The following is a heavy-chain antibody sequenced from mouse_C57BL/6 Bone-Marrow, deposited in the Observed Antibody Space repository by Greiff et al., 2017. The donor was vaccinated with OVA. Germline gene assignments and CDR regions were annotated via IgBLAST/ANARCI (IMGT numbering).Heavy chain of an antibody. Sequence: VQRVESGPGLVQPSQSLSITCTVSGFSLTSYGVHWVRQSPGKGLEWLGVIWRGGSTDYNAAFMSRLSITKDNSKSQVFFKMNSLQADDTAIYYCAKNHYGSSWYFDVWGTGTTVTVSS. D-gene: IGHD1-1*01. J-gene: IGHJ1*03. CDR1: GFSLTSYG. CDR2: IWRGGST. CDR3: AKNHYGSSWYFDV. V-gene: IGHV2-5*01.